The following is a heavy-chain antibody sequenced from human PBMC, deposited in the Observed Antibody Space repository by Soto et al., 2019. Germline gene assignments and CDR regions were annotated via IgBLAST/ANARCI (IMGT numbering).Heavy chain of an antibody. V-gene: IGHV2-70*01. CDR1: GFSLSTSGMC. Sequence: GSGPTLVNPTQTLTLTCTFSGFSLSTSGMCVSWIRQPPGKALEWLALIDWDDDKYYSTSLKTRLTISKDTSKNQVVLTMTNMDPVDTATYYCARNYYDSSGPEYYYGMDVWGQGTTVTVSS. J-gene: IGHJ6*02. CDR2: IDWDDDK. D-gene: IGHD3-22*01. CDR3: ARNYYDSSGPEYYYGMDV.